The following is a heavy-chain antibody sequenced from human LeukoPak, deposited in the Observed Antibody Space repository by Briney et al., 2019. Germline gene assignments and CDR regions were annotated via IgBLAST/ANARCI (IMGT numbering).Heavy chain of an antibody. CDR3: ARDKGTSYLSSFDY. J-gene: IGHJ4*02. CDR1: GFTFSTYE. CDR2: ISSSGRTI. D-gene: IGHD6-6*01. V-gene: IGHV3-48*03. Sequence: GGSLRLSCAASGFTFSTYEMNWVRQAPGKGLEWVSYISSSGRTIYYADSVKGRFTISRDNSKNTLYLQMRAADTAVYYCARDKGTSYLSSFDYWGQGTLVTVSS.